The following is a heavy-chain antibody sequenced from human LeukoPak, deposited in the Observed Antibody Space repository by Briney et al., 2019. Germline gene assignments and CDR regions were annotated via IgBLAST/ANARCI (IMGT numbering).Heavy chain of an antibody. CDR2: ISWNSGSI. CDR1: GFTFDDYA. J-gene: IGHJ4*02. CDR3: TKDRDRDSSGYYFDY. V-gene: IGHV3-9*03. D-gene: IGHD3-22*01. Sequence: GGSLRLSCAASGFTFDDYAMHWVRQAPGKGLEWVSGISWNSGSIGYADSVKGRFTISRDNAKNSLYLQMNSLRAEDMALYYCTKDRDRDSSGYYFDYWGQGTMVTVSS.